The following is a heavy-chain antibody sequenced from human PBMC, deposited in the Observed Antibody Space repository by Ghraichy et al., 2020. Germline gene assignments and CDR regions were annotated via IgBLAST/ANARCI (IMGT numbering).Heavy chain of an antibody. CDR3: AREGCSGGSCSYYYYGMDV. Sequence: GGSLRLSCAASGFTFSSYSMNWVRQAPGKGLEWVSYISSSSSTIYYADSVKGRFTISRDNAKNSLYLQMNSLRDEDTAVYYCAREGCSGGSCSYYYYGMDVWGQGTTVTVSS. V-gene: IGHV3-48*02. J-gene: IGHJ6*02. D-gene: IGHD2-15*01. CDR2: ISSSSSTI. CDR1: GFTFSSYS.